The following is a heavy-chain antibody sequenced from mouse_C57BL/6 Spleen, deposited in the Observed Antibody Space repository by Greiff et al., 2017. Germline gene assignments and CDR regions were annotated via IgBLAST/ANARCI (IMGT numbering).Heavy chain of an antibody. J-gene: IGHJ2*01. CDR3: ARVDGYNFDY. Sequence: EVKLMESEGGLVQPGSSMKLSCTASGFTFSDYYMAWVRQVPEKGLEWVANINYDGSSTYYLDSLKSRFIISRDNAKNILYLQMSSLKSEDTATYYCARVDGYNFDYWGQGTTLTVSS. V-gene: IGHV5-16*01. D-gene: IGHD2-3*01. CDR2: INYDGSST. CDR1: GFTFSDYY.